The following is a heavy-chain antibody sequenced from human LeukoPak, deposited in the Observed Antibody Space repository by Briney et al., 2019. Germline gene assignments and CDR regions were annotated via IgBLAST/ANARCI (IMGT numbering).Heavy chain of an antibody. V-gene: IGHV3-9*01. Sequence: PGRSLRLSCAASGFTFDDYAMHWVRQAPGKGLEWVSGVSWNSDNIGYADSVKGRFTISRDNAKNSLYLHMNSLRAEDTALYYCTKDRQSGGSCYSCYYYGMDVWGQGTTVTVSS. CDR1: GFTFDDYA. D-gene: IGHD2-15*01. J-gene: IGHJ6*02. CDR3: TKDRQSGGSCYSCYYYGMDV. CDR2: VSWNSDNI.